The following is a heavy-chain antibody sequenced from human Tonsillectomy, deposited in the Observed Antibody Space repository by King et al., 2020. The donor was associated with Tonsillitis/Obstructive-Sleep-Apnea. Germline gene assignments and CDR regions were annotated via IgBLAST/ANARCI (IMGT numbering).Heavy chain of an antibody. CDR3: AKDHGLAGYFYYMDV. CDR2: ISWNSRRI. CDR1: GFTFDDYA. J-gene: IGHJ6*03. D-gene: IGHD2-21*01. V-gene: IGHV3-9*01. Sequence: QLVQSGGGLVQPGRSLRLSCAASGFTFDDYAMHWVRQTPGKGLEWVSGISWNSRRIGYADTVKGRFTISRDNAKSTLYLEMNSLRVEDTALYYCAKDHGLAGYFYYMDVGSKGSTVTVS.